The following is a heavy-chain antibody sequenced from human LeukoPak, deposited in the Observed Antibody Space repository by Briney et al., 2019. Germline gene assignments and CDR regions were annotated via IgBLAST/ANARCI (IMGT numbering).Heavy chain of an antibody. CDR3: ARSHCSSTSCYTLFFDY. D-gene: IGHD2-2*02. V-gene: IGHV1-2*02. J-gene: IGHJ4*02. CDR1: GYIFTGYY. CDR2: INPNSGGT. Sequence: GASVNVSCKASGYIFTGYYMHWVRQAPGQGLEWMGWINPNSGGTNYAQKFQGRVTMTRDTSISTAYMELNRLRSDDTAVYYCARSHCSSTSCYTLFFDYWGQGTLVTVSS.